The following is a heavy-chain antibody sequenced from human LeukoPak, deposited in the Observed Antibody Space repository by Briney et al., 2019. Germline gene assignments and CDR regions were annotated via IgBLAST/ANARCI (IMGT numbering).Heavy chain of an antibody. J-gene: IGHJ6*02. V-gene: IGHV4-31*03. CDR3: ARGGGYSCGSFPCYYYAMDV. Sequence: TLSLTCTVSGGSISSGGYYWSWIRQHPGKGLEWIWYIYYSGRNYYNPSLKSRLTISVDTSKHQFSLKLSSVTAADTAVYYCARGGGYSCGSFPCYYYAMDVWGQGTTVTVS. CDR2: IYYSGRN. D-gene: IGHD5-18*01. CDR1: GGSISSGGYY.